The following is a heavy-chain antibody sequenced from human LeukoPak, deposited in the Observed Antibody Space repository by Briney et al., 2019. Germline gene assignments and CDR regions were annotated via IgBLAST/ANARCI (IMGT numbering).Heavy chain of an antibody. V-gene: IGHV1-2*02. CDR1: GYTFTGYY. D-gene: IGHD3-3*01. CDR2: INPNSGGT. Sequence: ASVKVSCKASGYTFTGYYMHWVRQAPGQGLEWMGWINPNSGGTNYAQKFQGRVTMTRDTSISTAYMELSRLRSDDTAVYYCARGSYDFWSGYLIFDYWGQGTLVTVSS. J-gene: IGHJ4*02. CDR3: ARGSYDFWSGYLIFDY.